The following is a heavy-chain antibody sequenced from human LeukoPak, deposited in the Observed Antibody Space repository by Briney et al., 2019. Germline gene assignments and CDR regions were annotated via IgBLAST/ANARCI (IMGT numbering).Heavy chain of an antibody. V-gene: IGHV7-4-1*02. CDR1: GYTFHTYA. CDR3: ARHLGGNLHYSYYYMDV. D-gene: IGHD4-23*01. Sequence: ASVKVSCKASGYTFHTYAMNWVRQAPGHGLEWIGWINTNTGDPTYAQDFTGRFAFSLDTSVSTAYLEISGLRTEDTAVYFCARHLGGNLHYSYYYMDVWGKGTRSPSP. J-gene: IGHJ6*03. CDR2: INTNTGDP.